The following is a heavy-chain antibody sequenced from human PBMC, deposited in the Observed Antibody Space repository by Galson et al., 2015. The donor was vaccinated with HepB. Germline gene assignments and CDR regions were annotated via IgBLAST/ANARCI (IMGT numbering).Heavy chain of an antibody. CDR3: ATRLECSSTSCYLRYDY. Sequence: SVKVSCKASGYTFTGYYMHWVRQAPGQGLEWMGWINPNSGGTNYAQKFQGRVTMTRDTSISTAYMELSRLRSDDTAVYYCATRLECSSTSCYLRYDYWGQGTLVTVSS. CDR1: GYTFTGYY. D-gene: IGHD2-2*01. CDR2: INPNSGGT. V-gene: IGHV1-2*02. J-gene: IGHJ4*02.